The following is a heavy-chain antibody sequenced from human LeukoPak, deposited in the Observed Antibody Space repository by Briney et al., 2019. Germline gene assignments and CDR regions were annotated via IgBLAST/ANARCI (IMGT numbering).Heavy chain of an antibody. CDR3: AREFRSNYNDAFDL. CDR1: GYTFTAQY. J-gene: IGHJ3*01. D-gene: IGHD3-10*01. Sequence: ASVKVSRKASGYTFTAQYIHWARQAPGQGLEWMGWINPDSGGTHFAQKFQGRVTMTRDTSISTADMELSRLRFDDTAVYYCAREFRSNYNDAFDLWGQGTLVTVSS. CDR2: INPDSGGT. V-gene: IGHV1-2*02.